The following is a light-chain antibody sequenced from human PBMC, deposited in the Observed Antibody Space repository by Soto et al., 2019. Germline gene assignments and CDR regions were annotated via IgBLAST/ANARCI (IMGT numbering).Light chain of an antibody. CDR1: SSDVGSYKL. CDR3: SSYAGSSTLV. V-gene: IGLV2-23*01. CDR2: EDT. Sequence: QSALTQPASVSGSPGQSITLYCTGTSSDVGSYKLVSWYQQHPGKAPKLMIYEDTTRPSGVSNRFSGSKSGNTASLTISGLQGEDEADYFCSSYAGSSTLVFGGGAKLTVL. J-gene: IGLJ3*02.